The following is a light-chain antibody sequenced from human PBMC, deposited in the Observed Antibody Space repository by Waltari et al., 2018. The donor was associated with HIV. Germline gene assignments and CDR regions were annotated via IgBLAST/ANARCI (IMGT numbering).Light chain of an antibody. V-gene: IGLV2-23*02. CDR2: DVT. J-gene: IGLJ3*02. CDR1: DVETYDL. CDR3: CTCSGRSSTWV. Sequence: QSALTQPASVSGSPGQSITVSCTGDVETYDLASWYQVHPGRPPKLIIHDVTKRPSGVSSRFSASKSGNTASLTISGLEAEDESLYYCCTCSGRSSTWVFGGGTQVTVL.